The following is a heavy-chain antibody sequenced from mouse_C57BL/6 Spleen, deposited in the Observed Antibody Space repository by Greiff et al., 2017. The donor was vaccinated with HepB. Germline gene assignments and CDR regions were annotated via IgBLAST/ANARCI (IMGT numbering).Heavy chain of an antibody. CDR2: IYPRIGNT. CDR3: ARWELGQGFYYAMDY. CDR1: GYTFTSYG. D-gene: IGHD4-1*01. J-gene: IGHJ4*01. Sequence: QVHVKQSGAELARPGASVKLSCKASGYTFTSYGISWVKQRTGQGLEWIGEIYPRIGNTYYNEKFKGKATLTADKSSSTAYMELRSLTSEDSAVYFCARWELGQGFYYAMDYWGQGTSVTVSS. V-gene: IGHV1-81*01.